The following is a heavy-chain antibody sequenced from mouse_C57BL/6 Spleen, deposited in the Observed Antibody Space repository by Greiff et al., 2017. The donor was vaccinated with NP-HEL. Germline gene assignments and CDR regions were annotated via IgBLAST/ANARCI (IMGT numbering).Heavy chain of an antibody. CDR2: IYPRSGNT. J-gene: IGHJ2*01. V-gene: IGHV1-81*01. D-gene: IGHD4-1*01. CDR1: GYTFTSYG. CDR3: ARVDWDERGLFDY. Sequence: QVQLKESGAELARPGASVKLSCKASGYTFTSYGISWVKQRTGQGLEWIGEIYPRSGNTYYNEKFKGKATLTADKSSSTAYMELRSLTSEDSAVYFCARVDWDERGLFDYWGQGTTLTVSS.